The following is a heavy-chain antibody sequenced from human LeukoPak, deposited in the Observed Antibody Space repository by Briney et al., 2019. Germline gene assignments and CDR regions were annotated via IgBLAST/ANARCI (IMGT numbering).Heavy chain of an antibody. V-gene: IGHV3-23*01. CDR3: ARGKRGVYYYGMDV. Sequence: GGSLRLSCAASGFTFTTFAMNWVRQAPGKGPEWVSGISGSGDSTYYADSVKGRFTISRDNSKNTVFLQMNSLRVADTAVYSCARGKRGVYYYGMDVWGQGTTVTVSS. J-gene: IGHJ6*02. D-gene: IGHD3-10*01. CDR2: ISGSGDST. CDR1: GFTFTTFA.